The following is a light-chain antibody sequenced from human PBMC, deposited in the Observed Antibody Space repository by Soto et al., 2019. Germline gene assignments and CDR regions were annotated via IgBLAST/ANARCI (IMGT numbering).Light chain of an antibody. Sequence: DIQMTQSPSSLSASVGDRVTITCRASQSISSSLNWYQQKPGKAPKLLIYAASSLQSAVPSRFSGSGSGTDFTLTISSLQPEDFATYYCQQSYRTPPTFGQGTKVELK. CDR2: AAS. CDR1: QSISSS. CDR3: QQSYRTPPT. V-gene: IGKV1-39*01. J-gene: IGKJ1*01.